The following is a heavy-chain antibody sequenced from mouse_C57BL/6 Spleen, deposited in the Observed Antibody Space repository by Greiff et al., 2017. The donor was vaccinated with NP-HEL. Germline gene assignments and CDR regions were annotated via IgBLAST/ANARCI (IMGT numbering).Heavy chain of an antibody. CDR2: IYPGNGNT. CDR1: GYTFTDYN. CDR3: ARRKHYAIDY. V-gene: IGHV1-76*01. Sequence: QVQLKESGAELVRPGASVKLSCKASGYTFTDYNIHWVKQRPGQGLEWIARIYPGNGNTYYNEKFKGKATLTAEKSSSTAYMQLSSLTSEDSAVYCCARRKHYAIDYWGQGTSVTVSS. J-gene: IGHJ4*01.